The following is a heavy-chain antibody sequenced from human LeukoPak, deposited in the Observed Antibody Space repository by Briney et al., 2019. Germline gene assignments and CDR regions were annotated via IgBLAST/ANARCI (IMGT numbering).Heavy chain of an antibody. CDR2: IYYSGST. V-gene: IGHV4-31*03. CDR3: ARDGSGSYKFAFDI. Sequence: PLPHTCSVSGRPISSGGYYWSGLRPPPEKRREGRGHIYYSGSTYYTPSLKSRVTISVDTSKNQFSLKLSSVTAADTAVYYCARDGSGSYKFAFDIWGQGTMVTVSS. J-gene: IGHJ3*02. CDR1: GRPISSGGYY. D-gene: IGHD3-10*01.